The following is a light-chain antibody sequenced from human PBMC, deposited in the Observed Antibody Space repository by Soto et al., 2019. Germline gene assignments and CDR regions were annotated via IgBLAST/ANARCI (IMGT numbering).Light chain of an antibody. V-gene: IGLV2-14*03. CDR3: TSWTTSTTMI. J-gene: IGLJ2*01. Sequence: QSALTQPASVSGSPGQSITISCTGTSSDIGAYNFVSWYQQHPGKAPKLMLYDVNIRPSGVSNRFSGSKSGNTASLTISGLQAEDEADYYGTSWTTSTTMIFGGGTKLTAL. CDR2: DVN. CDR1: SSDIGAYNF.